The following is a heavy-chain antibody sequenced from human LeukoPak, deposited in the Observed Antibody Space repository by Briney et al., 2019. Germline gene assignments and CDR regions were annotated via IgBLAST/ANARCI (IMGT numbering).Heavy chain of an antibody. D-gene: IGHD3-22*01. CDR2: IYYSGRT. Sequence: PSETLSLTCTVSGGSISSYYWSWIRQPPGKGLEWIGYIYYSGRTNHNPSLKSRVTISVDTSKNQFSLKLSSVTAADTAVYYCVRDSQWFSLWGQGTLVTVSS. J-gene: IGHJ4*02. CDR3: VRDSQWFSL. CDR1: GGSISSYY. V-gene: IGHV4-59*01.